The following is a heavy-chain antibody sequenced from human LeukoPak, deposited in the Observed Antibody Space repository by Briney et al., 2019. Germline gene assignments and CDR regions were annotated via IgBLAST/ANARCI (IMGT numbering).Heavy chain of an antibody. CDR2: IIPIFGTA. J-gene: IGHJ4*02. V-gene: IGHV1-69*06. CDR3: ARESNGGYGFDY. CDR1: GGTFSSYA. Sequence: SVKVSCKASGGTFSSYAISWVRQAPGQGLEWMGGIIPIFGTANYAQKFQGRVTITADKSTSTAYMELSSLRSEDTAVYYCARESNGGYGFDYWGQGTLVTVAS. D-gene: IGHD5-12*01.